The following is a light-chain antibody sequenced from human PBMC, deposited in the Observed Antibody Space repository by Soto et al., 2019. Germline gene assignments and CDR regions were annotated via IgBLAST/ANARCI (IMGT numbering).Light chain of an antibody. CDR2: KAS. J-gene: IGKJ1*01. CDR1: QTISSW. CDR3: QHYNSYSEA. Sequence: DIQMTQSPSTLSGSVGDRVTITCRASQTISSWLAWYQQKPGKAPKLLIYKASTLKSGVPSRFSGSGSGTEFTLTISSLQPDDFATYYCQHYNSYSEACGKGTKWIS. V-gene: IGKV1-5*03.